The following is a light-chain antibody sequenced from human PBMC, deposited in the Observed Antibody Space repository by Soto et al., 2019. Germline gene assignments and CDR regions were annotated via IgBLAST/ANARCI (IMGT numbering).Light chain of an antibody. Sequence: SYELTQPPSVSVSPGQTGRITCSGDKLGDKYACWYQQKPGQSPVLVIYQDAKRPSGIPERFSGSNSGNTATLTISGTQAMDEADYYCQAWDSSTVVFGGGTKVTVL. J-gene: IGLJ2*01. V-gene: IGLV3-1*01. CDR3: QAWDSSTVV. CDR1: KLGDKY. CDR2: QDA.